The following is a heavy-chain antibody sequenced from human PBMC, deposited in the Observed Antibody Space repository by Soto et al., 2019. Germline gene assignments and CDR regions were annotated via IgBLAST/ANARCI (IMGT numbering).Heavy chain of an antibody. V-gene: IGHV3-30*14. J-gene: IGHJ4*02. CDR3: AILDKYDGGWS. CDR1: GFTFSSYA. D-gene: IGHD6-19*01. CDR2: VSHDGKSG. Sequence: QVQLVESGGGVVQPGRSLRLSCAASGFTFSSYAMHWVRRAPGKGLEWVAAVSHDGKSGFHADSVIGRFTVSRDNSNNLVYLRIDRLGPQDTALFYCAILDKYDGGWSWGQGNGVTASS.